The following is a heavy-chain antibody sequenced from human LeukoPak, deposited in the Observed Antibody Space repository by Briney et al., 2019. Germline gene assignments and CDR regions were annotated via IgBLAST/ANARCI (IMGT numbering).Heavy chain of an antibody. CDR3: AKTVNVNYDFWSGYSPYYFDY. CDR1: GFTFSSYA. V-gene: IGHV3-23*01. CDR2: ISGSGGST. D-gene: IGHD3-3*01. J-gene: IGHJ4*02. Sequence: PGGSLRLSCAASGFTFSSYAMSWVRQAPGKGLEWVSAISGSGGSTYYADSVKGRFTISRDNSKNTLYLQMNSLRAEDTAVYYFAKTVNVNYDFWSGYSPYYFDYWGQGTLVTVSS.